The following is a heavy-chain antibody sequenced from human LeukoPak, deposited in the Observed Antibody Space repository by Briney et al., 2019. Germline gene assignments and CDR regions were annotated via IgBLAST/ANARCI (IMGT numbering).Heavy chain of an antibody. Sequence: SETLSLTCTVSGGSISSSSYYWGWIRQPAGKGLEWIGRIYTSGSTNYNPSLKSRVTMSVDTSKNQFSLKLSSVTAADTAVYYCARGHYGDYRLDYWGQGTLVTVSS. J-gene: IGHJ4*02. V-gene: IGHV4-61*02. CDR2: IYTSGST. CDR1: GGSISSSSYY. CDR3: ARGHYGDYRLDY. D-gene: IGHD4-17*01.